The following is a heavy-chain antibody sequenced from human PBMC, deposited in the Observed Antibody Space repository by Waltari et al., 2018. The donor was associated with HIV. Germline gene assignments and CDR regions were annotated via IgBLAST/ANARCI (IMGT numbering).Heavy chain of an antibody. CDR1: AVPFSDFE. CDR2: ISTSCRTM. CDR3: ARVGSYYKWGYFDY. Sequence: QDQVVESVGGLVKPGGSLILSGVDSAVPFSDFEMTWIRQAPGRGLEWVSYISTSCRTMYYADSVKGRFTISRDNAKNSLYLQMNSLRAEDTAVYYCARVGSYYKWGYFDYWGQGTLVTVSS. J-gene: IGHJ4*02. V-gene: IGHV3-11*01. D-gene: IGHD3-10*01.